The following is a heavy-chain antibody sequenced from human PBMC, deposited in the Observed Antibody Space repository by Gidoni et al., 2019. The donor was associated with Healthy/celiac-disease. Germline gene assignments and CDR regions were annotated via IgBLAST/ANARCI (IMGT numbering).Heavy chain of an antibody. CDR2: ISSRSSTI. CDR3: ARDLSGSYSWEGYFDY. CDR1: GFRFSRYS. J-gene: IGHJ4*02. V-gene: IGHV3-48*02. Sequence: EVQLVESGGGLVQRGGSLSLSCAASGFRFSRYSMNWVRQAPGKGREWVSYISSRSSTIYYADSVKCRFTISRDNAKNSLYLQMNSLRDEDSAVYYCARDLSGSYSWEGYFDYWGQGTLVTVSS. D-gene: IGHD1-26*01.